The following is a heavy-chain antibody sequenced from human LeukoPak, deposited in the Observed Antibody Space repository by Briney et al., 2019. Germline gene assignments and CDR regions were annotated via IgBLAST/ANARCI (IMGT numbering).Heavy chain of an antibody. CDR3: ARVQWAFDI. CDR2: ISYDGSNK. D-gene: IGHD6-19*01. Sequence: PGRSLRLSCAASGFTFSSYAMHWVRQAPGKRLEWVAVISYDGSNKYYADSVKGRFTISRDNSKNTLYLQMNSLRAEDTAVYYCARVQWAFDIWGQGTMVTVSS. CDR1: GFTFSSYA. V-gene: IGHV3-30*04. J-gene: IGHJ3*02.